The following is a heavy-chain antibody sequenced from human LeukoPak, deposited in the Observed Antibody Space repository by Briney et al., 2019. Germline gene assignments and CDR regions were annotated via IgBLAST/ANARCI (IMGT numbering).Heavy chain of an antibody. J-gene: IGHJ4*02. CDR3: AREADTAMAPFDY. D-gene: IGHD5-18*01. CDR2: INAGNGNT. CDR1: GYTFTSYA. V-gene: IGHV1-3*01. Sequence: ASVKVSCKASGYTFTSYAMHWVRQAPGQRLEWMGWINAGNGNTKYSQKFQGRVTITRDTSASTAYMELSSLRSEDTAVYYCAREADTAMAPFDYWGQGTLVTVSS.